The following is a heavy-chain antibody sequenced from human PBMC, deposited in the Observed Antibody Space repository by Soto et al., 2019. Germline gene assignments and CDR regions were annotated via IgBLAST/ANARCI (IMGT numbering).Heavy chain of an antibody. CDR3: AREGRSVRSSWYAPFDP. J-gene: IGHJ5*02. CDR2: ISYDGSNK. V-gene: IGHV3-30-3*01. D-gene: IGHD6-13*01. CDR1: GFTFSSYA. Sequence: GGSLRLSCAASGFTFSSYAMHWVRQAPGKGLEWVAVISYDGSNKYYADSVKGRFTISKDNSKNTLYLQMNSLRAEDTAVYYCAREGRSVRSSWYAPFDPWGQGTLVTVPS.